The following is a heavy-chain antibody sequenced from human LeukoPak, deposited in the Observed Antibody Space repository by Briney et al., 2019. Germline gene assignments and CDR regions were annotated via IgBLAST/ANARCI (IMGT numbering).Heavy chain of an antibody. Sequence: ASETLSLTCTVSGGSISSGGYYWSWIRQHPGKGLEWIGYMYYSGSTYYNPSRKSRVTISVDTYKHQFSLKLSSVTAADTAVYYCARDVVPYYYGSGTYGMDVWGKGTTVTVSS. CDR1: GGSISSGGYY. D-gene: IGHD3-10*01. J-gene: IGHJ6*04. CDR3: ARDVVPYYYGSGTYGMDV. CDR2: MYYSGST. V-gene: IGHV4-31*03.